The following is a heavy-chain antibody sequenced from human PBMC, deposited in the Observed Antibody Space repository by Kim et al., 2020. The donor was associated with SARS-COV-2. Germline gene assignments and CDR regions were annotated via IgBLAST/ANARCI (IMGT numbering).Heavy chain of an antibody. J-gene: IGHJ4*02. CDR1: GFTFSSYW. Sequence: GGSLRLSCAASGFTFSSYWMHWVRQAPGKGLVWVSHTNSAGSDTNYADSVKGRFTISRDNAKNTLCLQMNSLGADDTAVYYCARGGQYNSFSLEYWGQGT. CDR2: TNSAGSDT. D-gene: IGHD1-1*01. V-gene: IGHV3-74*01. CDR3: ARGGQYNSFSLEY.